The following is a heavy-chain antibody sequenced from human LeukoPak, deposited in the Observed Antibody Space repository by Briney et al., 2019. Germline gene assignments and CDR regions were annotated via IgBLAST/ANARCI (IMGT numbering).Heavy chain of an antibody. D-gene: IGHD3-22*01. J-gene: IGHJ4*02. CDR3: ARDPKLFRSSGYVEA. CDR1: GYTFTSYG. Sequence: GASVKVSCKASGYTFTSYGISWVRQAPGQGLEWMGWISAYNGNTNYAQKLQGRVTMTTDTSTSTAHMELRSLRSDDTAVYYCARDPKLFRSSGYVEAWGQGTLVTVSS. V-gene: IGHV1-18*01. CDR2: ISAYNGNT.